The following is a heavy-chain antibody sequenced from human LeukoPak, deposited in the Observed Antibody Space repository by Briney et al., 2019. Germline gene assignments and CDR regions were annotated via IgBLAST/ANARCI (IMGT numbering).Heavy chain of an antibody. CDR2: ISAYNGNT. V-gene: IGHV1-18*01. CDR1: GYTFTSYG. CDR3: ARAYCGGDCYPYYYYGMDV. D-gene: IGHD2-21*02. J-gene: IGHJ6*02. Sequence: ASVKVSWKASGYTFTSYGISWVRQAPGQGLEWMGWISAYNGNTNYAQKLQGRVTMTTDTSTSTAYMELRSLRSDDTAVYYCARAYCGGDCYPYYYYGMDVWGQGTTVTVSS.